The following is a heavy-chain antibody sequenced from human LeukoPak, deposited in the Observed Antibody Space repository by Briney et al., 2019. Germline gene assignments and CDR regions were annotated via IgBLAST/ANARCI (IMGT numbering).Heavy chain of an antibody. V-gene: IGHV3-30-3*01. CDR2: ISYDGSNK. D-gene: IGHD2-2*02. J-gene: IGHJ5*02. CDR3: ARARLLYLVKWFDP. Sequence: GGSLRLSCAASGFTFSSYAMHWVRQAPGKGLEWVAVISYDGSNKYYADSVKGRFTISRDNAKNSLYLQMNSLRAEDTAVYYCARARLLYLVKWFDPWGQGTLVTVSS. CDR1: GFTFSSYA.